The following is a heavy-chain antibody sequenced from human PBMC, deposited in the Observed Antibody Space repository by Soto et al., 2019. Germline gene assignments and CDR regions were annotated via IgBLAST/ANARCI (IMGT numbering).Heavy chain of an antibody. V-gene: IGHV3-21*01. CDR3: ARDPKGFRVVRPDWFDP. CDR2: ISSSSSYI. J-gene: IGHJ5*02. Sequence: AESLRLSFEASGFTFSTCSMNWVRQAPGKGLEWVSSISSSSSYIYYADSVKGRFTISRDNAKNSLYLQMNSLRAEDTAVYYCARDPKGFRVVRPDWFDPWGQGT. CDR1: GFTFSTCS. D-gene: IGHD3-10*01.